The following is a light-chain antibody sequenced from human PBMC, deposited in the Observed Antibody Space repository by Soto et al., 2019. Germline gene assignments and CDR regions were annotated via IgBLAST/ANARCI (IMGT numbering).Light chain of an antibody. V-gene: IGLV2-14*03. J-gene: IGLJ1*01. CDR2: DVS. CDR1: SSDVGGYKY. Sequence: QSVLTQPASVSGSPGQSIAISCTGTSSDVGGYKYVSWYQQHPDKAPKLMIYDVSNRPSGVSDRVSGSKSGNTASLTITGLQAEDEAEYDCSAYTSSSTYVFGTGTKVTVL. CDR3: SAYTSSSTYV.